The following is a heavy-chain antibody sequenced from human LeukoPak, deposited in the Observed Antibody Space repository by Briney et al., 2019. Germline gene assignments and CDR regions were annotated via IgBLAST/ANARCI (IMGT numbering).Heavy chain of an antibody. D-gene: IGHD2-21*01. J-gene: IGHJ5*02. CDR2: INSDGSST. CDR3: AREVDMWSANWFDP. V-gene: IGHV3-74*01. CDR1: GFTFSSYW. Sequence: GGSLRLSCAASGFTFSSYWMHWVRQAPGKGLVWVSRINSDGSSTSYADSVKGRFTISRDNAKNTLYLQMNSLRAEDTAVYYCAREVDMWSANWFDPWGQGTLVTVSS.